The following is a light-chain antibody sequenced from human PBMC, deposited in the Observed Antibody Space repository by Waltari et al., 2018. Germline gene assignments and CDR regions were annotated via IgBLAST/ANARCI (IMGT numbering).Light chain of an antibody. V-gene: IGLV1-44*01. CDR3: AAWDDSLNGVV. Sequence: QSVLTQPPSASGTPGQRVTISCSGSSSNIGSNTVNWYQQLPGTAPKRPIYSNNQRPSWVPDRFSGSKSGTSASLAISGLQSEDEADYYCAAWDDSLNGVVFGGGTKLTVL. J-gene: IGLJ2*01. CDR1: SSNIGSNT. CDR2: SNN.